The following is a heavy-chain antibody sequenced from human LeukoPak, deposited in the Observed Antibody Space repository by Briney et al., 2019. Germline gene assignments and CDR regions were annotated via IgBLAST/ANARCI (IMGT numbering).Heavy chain of an antibody. CDR1: GFTFSSYA. V-gene: IGHV3-23*01. Sequence: GGSLSLSCAASGFTFSSYAMSWVRQAPGKGLEWVSAISGSGGSTYYADSVKGRFTISRDNSKNTLYLQMNSLRAEDTAVYYCAKGPGGTSVYYYYYMDVWGKGTTVTVSS. CDR3: AKGPGGTSVYYYYYMDV. CDR2: ISGSGGST. J-gene: IGHJ6*03. D-gene: IGHD4-23*01.